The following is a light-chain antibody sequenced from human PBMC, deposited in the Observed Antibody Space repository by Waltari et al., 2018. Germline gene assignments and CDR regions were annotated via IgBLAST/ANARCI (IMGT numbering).Light chain of an antibody. Sequence: DIQMTQSPSSVSASVGYRVTITCRASRDISRWLACYQQKPGKAPEFLIYDASTLQSGVPSRFSGSGSGREFTLTITSLQPEDFSTYYCQQGNDFPLTFGGGTKVEMK. J-gene: IGKJ4*01. V-gene: IGKV1-12*01. CDR2: DAS. CDR1: RDISRW. CDR3: QQGNDFPLT.